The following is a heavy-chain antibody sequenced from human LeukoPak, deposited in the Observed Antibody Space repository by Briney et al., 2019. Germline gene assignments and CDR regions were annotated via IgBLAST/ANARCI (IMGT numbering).Heavy chain of an antibody. CDR3: AKGGAGYFDY. J-gene: IGHJ4*02. D-gene: IGHD1-26*01. Sequence: PGGSLRLSCAASGFTFSSHAMHWVRQAPGKGLEWVAFMSYDGSYKYHADSVKGRFTISRDNSKNTLYLQMSSLRAEDTAVYYCAKGGAGYFDYWGQGTLVTVSS. V-gene: IGHV3-30*18. CDR2: MSYDGSYK. CDR1: GFTFSSHA.